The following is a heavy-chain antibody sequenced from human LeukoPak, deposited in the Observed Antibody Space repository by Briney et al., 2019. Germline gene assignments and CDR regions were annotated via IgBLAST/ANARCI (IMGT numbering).Heavy chain of an antibody. CDR3: VRSTYHYDSSGYWRYYFDY. CDR1: GGSISSGSHY. J-gene: IGHJ4*02. V-gene: IGHV4-61*02. D-gene: IGHD3-22*01. CDR2: IYTSGST. Sequence: PSETLSLTCTVSGGSISSGSHYWSWLRQPAGKGLEWIGRIYTSGSTNYNPFLRSRVTISVDTSKNQFSLKLSSVTAADTAVYYCVRSTYHYDSSGYWRYYFDYWGQGTLVTVSS.